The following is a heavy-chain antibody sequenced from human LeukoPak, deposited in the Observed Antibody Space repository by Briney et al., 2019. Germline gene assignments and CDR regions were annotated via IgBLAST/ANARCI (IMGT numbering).Heavy chain of an antibody. CDR3: AKALSYTPAEYFQH. CDR2: ISGSGSST. V-gene: IGHV3-23*01. D-gene: IGHD1-26*01. CDR1: GFTFSDYG. J-gene: IGHJ1*01. Sequence: PGGSLRLSCAASGFTFSDYGMYWVRQAPGKGLEWVSAISGSGSSTYYADSVKGRFTISRDNSKNTLYLQMNSLRAEDTAVYYCAKALSYTPAEYFQHWGQGTLVTVSS.